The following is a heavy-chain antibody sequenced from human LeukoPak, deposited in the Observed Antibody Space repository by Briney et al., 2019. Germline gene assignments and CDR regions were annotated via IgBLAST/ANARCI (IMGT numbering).Heavy chain of an antibody. J-gene: IGHJ6*02. D-gene: IGHD6-13*01. CDR1: GFTFNYYG. CDR3: TKDTYSSTPFYYYAMDV. Sequence: GRSLRLSCAASGFTFNYYGIHWVRQAPGEGLEWVAVVSLDGTNKDYTDSVKGRFTISRDNAKNTVNLQLNSLRVEDTAVYYCTKDTYSSTPFYYYAMDVWGQGTPVTVSS. CDR2: VSLDGTNK. V-gene: IGHV3-30*18.